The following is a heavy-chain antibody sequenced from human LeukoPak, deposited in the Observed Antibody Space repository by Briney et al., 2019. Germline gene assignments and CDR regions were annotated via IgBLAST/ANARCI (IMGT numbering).Heavy chain of an antibody. J-gene: IGHJ4*02. CDR2: INPNSGGT. Sequence: GASVKVSCKASGYTFTGYYMHWVRQAPGQGLEWMGWINPNSGGTNYAQKFQGRVTMTRDTSISTAYMELSRLRSDDTAVYYCARILTGPGPYYFDYWGQGTLVTVSS. CDR1: GYTFTGYY. CDR3: ARILTGPGPYYFDY. V-gene: IGHV1-2*02. D-gene: IGHD3-9*01.